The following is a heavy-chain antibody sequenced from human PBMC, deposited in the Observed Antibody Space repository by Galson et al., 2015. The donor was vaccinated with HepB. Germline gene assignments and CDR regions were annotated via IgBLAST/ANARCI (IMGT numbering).Heavy chain of an antibody. CDR1: GYSFTNYA. D-gene: IGHD4-17*01. Sequence: SVKVSCKASGYSFTNYAINWVRQAPGQGLEWMGWIKTNTGNPTYAQGFTGRFVFSLDTSVSTAYLQISSLRAEDTAVYYCARDGWAYGDYPRVYYFDYWGQGTLVTVSS. CDR3: ARDGWAYGDYPRVYYFDY. J-gene: IGHJ4*02. V-gene: IGHV7-4-1*02. CDR2: IKTNTGNP.